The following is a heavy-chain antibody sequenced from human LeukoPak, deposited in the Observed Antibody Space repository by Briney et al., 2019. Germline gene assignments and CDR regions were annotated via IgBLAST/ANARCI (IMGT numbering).Heavy chain of an antibody. J-gene: IGHJ3*02. D-gene: IGHD5-18*01. CDR1: GFTFSSYE. V-gene: IGHV3-48*03. CDR3: ARDKEPWIQLWLDLGVAFDI. Sequence: PGGSLRLSCAASGFTFSSYEMKWVPQAPGKGLEWVSYVSSSGSTIYYADSVKGRFTISRDNAKNSLYLQMNSLRAEDTAVYYCARDKEPWIQLWLDLGVAFDIWGQGTMVTVSS. CDR2: VSSSGSTI.